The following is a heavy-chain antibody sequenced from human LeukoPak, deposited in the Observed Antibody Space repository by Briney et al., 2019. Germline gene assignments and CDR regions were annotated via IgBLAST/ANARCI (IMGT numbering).Heavy chain of an antibody. J-gene: IGHJ4*02. V-gene: IGHV4-34*01. CDR1: GGSFSGYY. Sequence: SETLSLTCAVYGGSFSGYYWSWIRQPPGKGLEWIGEINHSGSTNYNPSLKSRVTISVDTSKNQFSLKLSSVTAADTAVYYCARHRRDGYSGYWGQGTLVTVSS. CDR3: ARHRRDGYSGY. D-gene: IGHD5-24*01. CDR2: INHSGST.